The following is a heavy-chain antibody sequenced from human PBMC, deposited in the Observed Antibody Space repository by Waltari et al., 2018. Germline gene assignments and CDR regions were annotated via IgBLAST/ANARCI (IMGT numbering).Heavy chain of an antibody. CDR1: GYIFTSYD. J-gene: IGHJ4*02. Sequence: QVQLVQSGAEVKKPGASVKVSCKASGYIFTSYDINWVRQATGQGLEWMGWRNANSGHTGYAQKLQGRVTMTTDTSTSTAYMELRSLRSDDTAVYYCARDRETGTLDYWGQGTLVTVSS. CDR2: RNANSGHT. V-gene: IGHV1-8*02. D-gene: IGHD3-9*01. CDR3: ARDRETGTLDY.